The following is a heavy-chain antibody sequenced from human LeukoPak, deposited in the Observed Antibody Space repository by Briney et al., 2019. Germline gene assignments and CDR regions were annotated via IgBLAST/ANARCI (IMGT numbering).Heavy chain of an antibody. J-gene: IGHJ5*02. Sequence: SETLSLTCTVSGGSFSSYYWSWIRQPPGKGLEWIGYMYRTGSTNYNPSLKSRVTITPDTSKNQFSLRLTSVTAADTAVYYCAREGTYGWYNWFDPWGQGTLVTVSS. CDR2: MYRTGST. CDR1: GGSFSSYY. CDR3: AREGTYGWYNWFDP. D-gene: IGHD6-19*01. V-gene: IGHV4-59*01.